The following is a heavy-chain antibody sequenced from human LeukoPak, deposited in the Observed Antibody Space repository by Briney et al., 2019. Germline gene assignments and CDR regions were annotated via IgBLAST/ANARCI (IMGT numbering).Heavy chain of an antibody. V-gene: IGHV1-18*01. CDR1: GYTFTSYG. D-gene: IGHD3-10*01. J-gene: IGHJ4*02. CDR2: ISAYNGNT. Sequence: ASVKVSCKASGYTFTSYGISWVRQAPGQGFEWMGWISAYNGNTNYAQKLQGRVTMTTDTSTSTAYMELRSLRSDDTAVYYCARDLPPGGAPEFDYWGQGTLVTVSS. CDR3: ARDLPPGGAPEFDY.